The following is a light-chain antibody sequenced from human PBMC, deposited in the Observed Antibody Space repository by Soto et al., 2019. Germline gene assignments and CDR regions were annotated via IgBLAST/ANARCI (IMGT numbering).Light chain of an antibody. J-gene: IGKJ1*01. CDR2: GAS. Sequence: EIVMRQPLDTLSVSPGERATLSCRASQTLNINLAWYQQKPGQAPRLLIYGASTRATGFPARFSGSGSGTVFTLTITNLQPEDSAVYYCQQYSDGLTFGQGTKVDIK. CDR3: QQYSDGLT. CDR1: QTLNIN. V-gene: IGKV3D-15*02.